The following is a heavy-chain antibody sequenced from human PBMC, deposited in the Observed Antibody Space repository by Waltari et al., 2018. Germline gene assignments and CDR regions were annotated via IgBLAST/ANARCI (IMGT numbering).Heavy chain of an antibody. CDR3: ARDFYCSDGRCTDY. D-gene: IGHD2-15*01. J-gene: IGHJ4*02. V-gene: IGHV3-21*01. CDR1: GLNFRSYS. CDR2: ISDGSDYS. Sequence: EVQLVESGGGLVKPGGSQRLSCVVSGLNFRSYSMNWVRQAPGKGLEWVSYISDGSDYSYYADSVKGRFTISRDNAKNSLYLQMNRLRTDDTAVYYCARDFYCSDGRCTDYWGQGTPVTVSS.